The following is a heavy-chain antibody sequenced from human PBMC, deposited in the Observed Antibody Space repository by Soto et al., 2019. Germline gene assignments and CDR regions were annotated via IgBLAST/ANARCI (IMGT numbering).Heavy chain of an antibody. D-gene: IGHD2-21*02. V-gene: IGHV3-48*02. CDR3: ARSVMTYYDYGMDV. Sequence: PGGSLRLSCAASGFTFSSYSMNWVRQAPGKGLEWVSYISSSSSTIYYADSVKGRFTISRDNAKSSLYLQMNSLRDEDTTVYYCARSVMTYYDYGMDVWGQGTTVTVSS. J-gene: IGHJ6*02. CDR2: ISSSSSTI. CDR1: GFTFSSYS.